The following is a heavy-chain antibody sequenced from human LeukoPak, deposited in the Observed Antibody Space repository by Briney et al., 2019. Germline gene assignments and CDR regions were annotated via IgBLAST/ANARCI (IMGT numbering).Heavy chain of an antibody. D-gene: IGHD2-15*01. CDR3: ARDTPGVGGDY. CDR2: ISYDGSSK. Sequence: GGSLRLSCAASGFTFNSYAMHWVRQAPGKGLEWVAVISYDGSSKYYADSVKGRFTISRDNAKNSLFLQMNSLRAEDTAVYYCARDTPGVGGDYWGQGTLVTVSS. J-gene: IGHJ4*02. CDR1: GFTFNSYA. V-gene: IGHV3-30-3*01.